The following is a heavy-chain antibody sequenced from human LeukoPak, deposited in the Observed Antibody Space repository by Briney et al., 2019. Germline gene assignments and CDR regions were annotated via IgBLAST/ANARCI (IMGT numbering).Heavy chain of an antibody. J-gene: IGHJ4*02. CDR3: AKSRAPSYLLLFDY. Sequence: PGGSLRLSCAASGFTFSSYAMHWVRQAPGKGLEWVAVISYDGSNKYYADSVKGRFTISRDNSKNTLYLQMNSLRAEDTAVYYCAKSRAPSYLLLFDYWGQGTLVTVSS. CDR2: ISYDGSNK. CDR1: GFTFSSYA. D-gene: IGHD3-22*01. V-gene: IGHV3-30-3*02.